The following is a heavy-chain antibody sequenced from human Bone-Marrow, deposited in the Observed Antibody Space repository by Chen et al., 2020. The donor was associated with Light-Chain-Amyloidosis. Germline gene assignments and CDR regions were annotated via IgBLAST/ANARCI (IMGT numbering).Heavy chain of an antibody. D-gene: IGHD3-9*01. CDR2: IYYSGST. CDR3: ARHAPPYYDILTGYYNWFDP. CDR1: GGSISSSSYY. Sequence: QLQLQESGPGLVKPSETLSLTCTVSGGSISSSSYYWGWIRQPPGKGLEWIGSIYYSGSTYYNPSLKSRVTISVDTSKNQFSLKLSSVTAADTAVYYCARHAPPYYDILTGYYNWFDPWGQGTLVTVSS. V-gene: IGHV4-39*01. J-gene: IGHJ5*02.